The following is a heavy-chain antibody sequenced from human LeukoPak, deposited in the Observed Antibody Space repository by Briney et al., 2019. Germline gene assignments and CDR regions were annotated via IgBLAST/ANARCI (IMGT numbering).Heavy chain of an antibody. D-gene: IGHD6-13*01. Sequence: GGSLRLSCAASGFTFSSYSINWVRQAPGKGLEWVSSISSGSIYIYYADSVKGRFTISRDNSKNTLYLQMHSLRAEDTAVYYCAKDNVAAAGRYFDYWGQGTLVTVSS. CDR3: AKDNVAAAGRYFDY. V-gene: IGHV3-21*01. CDR1: GFTFSSYS. CDR2: ISSGSIYI. J-gene: IGHJ4*02.